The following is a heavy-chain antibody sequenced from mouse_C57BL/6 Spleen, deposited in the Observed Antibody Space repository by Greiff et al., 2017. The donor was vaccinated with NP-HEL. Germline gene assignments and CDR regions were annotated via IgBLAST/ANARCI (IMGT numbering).Heavy chain of an antibody. Sequence: QVQLQQSGAELVKPGASVKLSCKASGYTFTSYWMHWVKQRPGQGLEWIGMIHPNSGSTNYNEKFKSKATLTVDKSSSTAYMQLSSLTSEDSAVYYCARSYSNSFYAMDYWGQGTSVTVSS. CDR1: GYTFTSYW. V-gene: IGHV1-64*01. J-gene: IGHJ4*01. CDR3: ARSYSNSFYAMDY. CDR2: IHPNSGST. D-gene: IGHD2-5*01.